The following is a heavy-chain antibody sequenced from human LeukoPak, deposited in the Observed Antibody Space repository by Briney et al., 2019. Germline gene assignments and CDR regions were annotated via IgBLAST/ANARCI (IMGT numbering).Heavy chain of an antibody. D-gene: IGHD2-2*01. CDR3: ARIQYCSSTTCYQSLDY. J-gene: IGHJ4*02. CDR2: ISSSSSYI. V-gene: IGHV3-21*01. Sequence: GGSLRLSCAASGFTFSSYSMNWVRQAPGKGLEWVSSISSSSSYIYYADSVKGRFTISRDNAKNSLYLQMNSLRAEDTAVYYCARIQYCSSTTCYQSLDYWGQGTLVTVSS. CDR1: GFTFSSYS.